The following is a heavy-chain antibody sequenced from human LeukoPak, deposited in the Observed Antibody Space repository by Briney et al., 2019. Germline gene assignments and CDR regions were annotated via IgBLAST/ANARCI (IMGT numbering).Heavy chain of an antibody. Sequence: NPSGTLSLTCAVYGYSLTNHYWIWIRQPPGKGLEWVGEVLHTGGTNYNPSLKSRVTISVDTSKNQFFLKLTSVTAADTAVYYCARGPAAIHPWGPGTLVTVSS. D-gene: IGHD2-2*01. V-gene: IGHV4-34*12. CDR3: ARGPAAIHP. CDR1: GYSLTNHY. CDR2: VLHTGGT. J-gene: IGHJ5*02.